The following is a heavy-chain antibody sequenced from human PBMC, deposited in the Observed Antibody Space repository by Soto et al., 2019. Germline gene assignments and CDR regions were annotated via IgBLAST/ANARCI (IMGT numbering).Heavy chain of an antibody. CDR2: IGRTGIDR. CDR1: GFSFSTST. D-gene: IGHD1-1*01. J-gene: IGHJ4*02. Sequence: EVQLVESGGGLVKPGGSLRLSCAASGFSFSTSTMNWVRQAPGKGLEFVSSIGRTGIDRYYIDSVKGRFTISRDNAQNSLYLQMNSLRAEDTALYYCVCDDNRRYWGQGTLVTVSS. CDR3: VCDDNRRY. V-gene: IGHV3-21*01.